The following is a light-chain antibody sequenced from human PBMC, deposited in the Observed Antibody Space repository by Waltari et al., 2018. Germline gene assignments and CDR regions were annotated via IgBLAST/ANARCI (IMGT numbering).Light chain of an antibody. CDR3: QQHTDWPLT. CDR2: GAS. V-gene: IGKV1-33*01. J-gene: IGKJ4*01. CDR1: QNIHKF. Sequence: DIQMTQSPSALSASVGDRVTITCRASQNIHKFLNWYQQKPGKAPKLLIYGASNRATGIPDRFSASGSGTDFTLTISSLEPDDFAVYYCQQHTDWPLTFGGGTKVEI.